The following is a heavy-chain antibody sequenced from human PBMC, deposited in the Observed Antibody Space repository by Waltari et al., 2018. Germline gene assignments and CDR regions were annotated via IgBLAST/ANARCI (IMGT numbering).Heavy chain of an antibody. CDR1: GSPLPELY. D-gene: IGHD5-12*01. V-gene: IGHV1-24*01. CDR3: ATNGYEVRGGYGMDV. Sequence: QLPLVQSGHLVQNPGASEKVHCKVSGSPLPELYMHGGRTVPGKGLEGMGGVEPEDGETIYAQKFQGRVTMTEDTSTDTAYMELSSLRSEDTAVYYCATNGYEVRGGYGMDVWGQGTTVTVSS. J-gene: IGHJ6*02. CDR2: VEPEDGET.